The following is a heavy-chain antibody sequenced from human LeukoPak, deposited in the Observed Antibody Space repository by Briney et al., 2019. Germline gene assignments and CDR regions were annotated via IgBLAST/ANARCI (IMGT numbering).Heavy chain of an antibody. V-gene: IGHV4-34*01. J-gene: IGHJ5*02. D-gene: IGHD3-3*01. CDR1: GGSFSGYY. CDR2: INHSGST. Sequence: PSETLSLTCAVYGGSFSGYYWSWIRPPPGKGLEWIGEINHSGSTNYNPSLKSRVTISVDTSKNQFSLKLSSVTAADTAVYYCARSYDFWRKYNNWFDPWGQGTLVTVSS. CDR3: ARSYDFWRKYNNWFDP.